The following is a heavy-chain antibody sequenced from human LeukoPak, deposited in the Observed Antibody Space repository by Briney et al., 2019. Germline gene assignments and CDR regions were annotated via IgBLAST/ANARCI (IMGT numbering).Heavy chain of an antibody. CDR3: ARGGGRGYSYPFDP. J-gene: IGHJ5*02. CDR2: IYYSGST. Sequence: SETLSLTCTVSGGSISSGGYYWSWIRQHPGTGLEWIGYIYYSGSTYYSPSLKSRVTISVDTSKNQFSLKLSSVTAADTAVYYCARGGGRGYSYPFDPWGQGTLVTVSS. CDR1: GGSISSGGYY. D-gene: IGHD5-18*01. V-gene: IGHV4-31*03.